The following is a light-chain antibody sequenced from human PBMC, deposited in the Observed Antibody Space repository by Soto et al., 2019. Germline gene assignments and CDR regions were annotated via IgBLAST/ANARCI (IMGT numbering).Light chain of an antibody. V-gene: IGKV3-20*01. CDR1: QSVSSNF. J-gene: IGKJ1*01. CDR3: QQYGSSGT. CDR2: GAS. Sequence: ESGLPQSPGTLSLSPGERATLSCRASQSVSSNFLAWYQQKPGQAPRLLIYGASNRATGIPDRFSGSGSGTDFTLTISRLEPEDFAVYYCQQYGSSGTFGQGTKVDIK.